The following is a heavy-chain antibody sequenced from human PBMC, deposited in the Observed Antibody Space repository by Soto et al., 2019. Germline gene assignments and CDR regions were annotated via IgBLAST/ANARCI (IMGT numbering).Heavy chain of an antibody. J-gene: IGHJ4*02. CDR2: IYPGDSDT. CDR1: GYSFTNYL. CDR3: AAKYYDIFY. D-gene: IGHD3-9*01. V-gene: IGHV5-51*01. Sequence: GESLNISCKASGYSFTNYLIGWVRQMPGKGLEWMGIIYPGDSDTKYSPSFQGQVTISADKSITTAYLQWSSLKASDTAMYYCAAKYYDIFYWGQGTLVTVSS.